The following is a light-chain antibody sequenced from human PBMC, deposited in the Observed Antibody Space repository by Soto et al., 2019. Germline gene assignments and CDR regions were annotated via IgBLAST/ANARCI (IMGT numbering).Light chain of an antibody. CDR3: QQYNTYWT. J-gene: IGKJ1*01. V-gene: IGKV3D-15*01. CDR1: QSVSSY. Sequence: EIVLTQSPATLSLSPGERATLSCRASQSVSSYLAWYQQKPGQAPRLLIYGASTRATGIPARFNGSGSGTEFTLTISSLQPADFASYYCQQYNTYWTFGQGTKVDIK. CDR2: GAS.